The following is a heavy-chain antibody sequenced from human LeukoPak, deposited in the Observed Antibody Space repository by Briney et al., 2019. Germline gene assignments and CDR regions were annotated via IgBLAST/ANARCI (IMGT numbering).Heavy chain of an antibody. CDR3: ARTYNILTGSPFDF. Sequence: GESLKISCKGSGFSFTSYWIGWVRQMPGKGLEWMGIIYPGDSDTRYSPPFQGQVTISADKSITTAYLQWSSLKASDTAIYYCARTYNILTGSPFDFWGQGTLVTVSS. J-gene: IGHJ4*02. CDR2: IYPGDSDT. V-gene: IGHV5-51*01. D-gene: IGHD3-9*01. CDR1: GFSFTSYW.